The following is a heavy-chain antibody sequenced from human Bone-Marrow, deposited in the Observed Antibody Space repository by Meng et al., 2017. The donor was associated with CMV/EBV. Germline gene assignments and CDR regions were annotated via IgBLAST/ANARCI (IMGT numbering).Heavy chain of an antibody. V-gene: IGHV4-39*07. Sequence: ESLKISCFVSGGSINMGSYYWGWIRQPPGKGLEWIGSIYYSGSTYYNPSLKNRVTISVDTSKNQFSLKLSSVTAADTAVYYCARDIVGDLDYGSGNYYFDYWGQGTLVTVSS. D-gene: IGHD3-10*01. CDR1: GGSINMGSYY. CDR3: ARDIVGDLDYGSGNYYFDY. CDR2: IYYSGST. J-gene: IGHJ4*02.